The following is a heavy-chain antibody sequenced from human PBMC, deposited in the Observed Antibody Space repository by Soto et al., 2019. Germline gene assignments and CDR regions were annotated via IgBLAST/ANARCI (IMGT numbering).Heavy chain of an antibody. CDR3: ARDNSSSWYGQTNWFDP. CDR1: GFTFSSYG. V-gene: IGHV3-33*01. J-gene: IGHJ5*02. CDR2: IWYDGSKK. D-gene: IGHD6-13*01. Sequence: QVQLVESGGGVVQPGRSLRLSCAASGFTFSSYGMHWVRQAPGKGREWVAVIWYDGSKKYYADSVKGRFTISRDNSKNTLYLQRNSLRAEDTAVYYCARDNSSSWYGQTNWFDPWGQGTLVTVSS.